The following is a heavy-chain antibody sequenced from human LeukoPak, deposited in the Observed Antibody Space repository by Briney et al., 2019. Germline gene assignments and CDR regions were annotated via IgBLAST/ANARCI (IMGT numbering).Heavy chain of an antibody. CDR3: AREALIAAASDY. V-gene: IGHV3-7*01. CDR1: GFTFSSYA. D-gene: IGHD6-13*01. Sequence: GGSLRLSCAASGFTFSSYAMSWVRQAPGKGLEWVANIKQDGSEKYYVDSVKGRFTISRDNAKNSLYLQMNSLRGEDTAVYYCAREALIAAASDYWGQRTLVTVSS. CDR2: IKQDGSEK. J-gene: IGHJ4*02.